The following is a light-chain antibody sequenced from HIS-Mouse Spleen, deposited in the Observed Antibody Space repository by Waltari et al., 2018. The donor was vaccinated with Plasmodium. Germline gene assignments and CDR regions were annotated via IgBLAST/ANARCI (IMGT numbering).Light chain of an antibody. CDR3: CSYAGSSTYV. CDR1: SSDVGSYNL. V-gene: IGLV2-23*01. CDR2: EGS. J-gene: IGLJ1*01. Sequence: QSALTQPASVSGSPGQSITISCTGTSSDVGSYNLVSWYQHHHGKAPKLMIYEGSKRPSGVSNRFSGSKSGNTASLTISGLQAEDEADYYCCSYAGSSTYVFGTGTKVTVL.